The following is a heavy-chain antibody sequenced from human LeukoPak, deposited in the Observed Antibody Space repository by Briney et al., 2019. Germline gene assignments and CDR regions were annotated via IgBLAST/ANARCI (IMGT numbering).Heavy chain of an antibody. CDR2: ISSSSSTI. Sequence: GGSLRLSCAASGFTFSSYSMNWVRQAPGKGLEWVSYISSSSSTIYYADSVKGRFTISRDNAKNSLYLQMNRLRAEDTAVYYCAREGSDYYYYMDVWGKGTTVTVSS. CDR1: GFTFSSYS. V-gene: IGHV3-48*04. J-gene: IGHJ6*03. D-gene: IGHD2-15*01. CDR3: AREGSDYYYYMDV.